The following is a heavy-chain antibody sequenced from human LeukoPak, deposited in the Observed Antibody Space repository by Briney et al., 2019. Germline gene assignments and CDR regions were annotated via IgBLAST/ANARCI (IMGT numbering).Heavy chain of an antibody. CDR1: GFTFYDYA. CDR3: AKAVCSGGSCYLIDY. Sequence: GGSLRLSCAASGFTFYDYAMHWVRQAPGKGLGWVSGISWNSGSIGYADSVKGRFTISRDNAKNSLYLQMNSLRAEDTALYYCAKAVCSGGSCYLIDYWGQGTLVTVSA. V-gene: IGHV3-9*01. D-gene: IGHD2-15*01. CDR2: ISWNSGSI. J-gene: IGHJ4*02.